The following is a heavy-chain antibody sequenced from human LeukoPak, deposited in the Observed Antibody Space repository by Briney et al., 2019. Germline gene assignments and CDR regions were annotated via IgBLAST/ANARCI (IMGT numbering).Heavy chain of an antibody. CDR1: GFTFSTYA. V-gene: IGHV3-23*01. CDR3: AIFGYYYDSSGYSHPQY. CDR2: ISGRGTIP. Sequence: GGSLRLSCAASGFTFSTYAMNWVRQAPGKGLEWVSDISGRGTIPYYADSVKGRFTISRDNSKNTLYLQMNSLRAEDTAVYYCAIFGYYYDSSGYSHPQYWGQGTLVTVSS. D-gene: IGHD3-22*01. J-gene: IGHJ4*02.